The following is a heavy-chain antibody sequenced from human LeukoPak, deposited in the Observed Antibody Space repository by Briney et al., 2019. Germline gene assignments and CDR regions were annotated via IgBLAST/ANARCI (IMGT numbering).Heavy chain of an antibody. V-gene: IGHV3-20*04. CDR2: INWNGGST. J-gene: IGHJ4*02. Sequence: GGSLRLSCAASGFTFDDYGMSWARQAPGKGLEWVSGINWNGGSTGYADSVKGRFTISRDNAKNSLYLQMNSLRAEDTALYYCARDHRHDYASHTDYWGQGTLVTVSS. CDR1: GFTFDDYG. CDR3: ARDHRHDYASHTDY. D-gene: IGHD4-17*01.